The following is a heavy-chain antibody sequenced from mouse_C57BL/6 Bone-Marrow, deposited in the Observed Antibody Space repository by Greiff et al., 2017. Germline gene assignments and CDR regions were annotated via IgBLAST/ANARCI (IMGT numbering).Heavy chain of an antibody. CDR3: ARRRNYGSSPYYYAMDY. V-gene: IGHV1-52*01. J-gene: IGHJ4*01. CDR1: GYTFTSYW. CDR2: IDPSDSET. D-gene: IGHD1-1*01. Sequence: QVQLKQSGAELVRPGSSVKLSCKASGYTFTSYWMHWVKQRPIQGLEWIGNIDPSDSETHYNQKFKDKATLTVDKSSSTAYMQLSSLTSEDSAVYYCARRRNYGSSPYYYAMDYWGQGTSVTVSS.